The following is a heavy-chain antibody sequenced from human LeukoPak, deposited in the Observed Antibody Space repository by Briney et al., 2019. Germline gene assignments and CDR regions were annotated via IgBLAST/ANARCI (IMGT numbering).Heavy chain of an antibody. J-gene: IGHJ3*02. V-gene: IGHV4-39*01. D-gene: IGHD6-6*01. CDR1: GGSISSSSYY. CDR3: ARPVPFIAARPHDAFDI. CDR2: IYYSGST. Sequence: SETLSLTCTASGGSISSSSYYWGWIRQPPGKGLEWIGSIYYSGSTYYNPSLKSRVTISVDTSKNQFSLKLSSVTAADTAVYYCARPVPFIAARPHDAFDIWGQGTMVTVSS.